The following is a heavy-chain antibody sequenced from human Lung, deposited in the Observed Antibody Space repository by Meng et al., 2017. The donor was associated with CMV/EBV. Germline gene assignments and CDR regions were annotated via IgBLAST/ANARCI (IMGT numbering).Heavy chain of an antibody. D-gene: IGHD3-9*01. CDR3: ARKASWLLSLDY. Sequence: GSLSLTCAVSGDSISNSNWWTWVRQPPGKGLEWIGEIYHSGTTNYNPSLKSRVTISVNKSKKQFSLMLTSVTVADTAVYYCARKASWLLSLDYWGQGTLVTFSS. CDR2: IYHSGTT. V-gene: IGHV4-4*02. J-gene: IGHJ4*02. CDR1: GDSISNSNW.